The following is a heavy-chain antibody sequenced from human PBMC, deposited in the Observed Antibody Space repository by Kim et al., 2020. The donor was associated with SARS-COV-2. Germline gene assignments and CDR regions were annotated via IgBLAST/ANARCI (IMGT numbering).Heavy chain of an antibody. D-gene: IGHD3-16*02. CDR1: GFTFSDYY. CDR2: ISSSSSYT. CDR3: ASVGYDYVWGSNRDDYYYYSMDA. Sequence: GGSLRLSCAASGFTFSDYYMSWIRQAPGKGLEWVSYISSSSSYTNYADSVKGRFTISRDNAKNSLYLQMNSLRDEDTAVYYCASVGYDYVWGSNRDDYYYYSMDAWGQGTTDTVSS. J-gene: IGHJ6*02. V-gene: IGHV3-11*03.